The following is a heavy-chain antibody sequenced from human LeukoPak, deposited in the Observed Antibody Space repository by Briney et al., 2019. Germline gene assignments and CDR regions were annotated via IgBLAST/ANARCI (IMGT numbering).Heavy chain of an antibody. CDR1: GGSFSGYY. V-gene: IGHV4-34*01. CDR3: ARGPVVTAILASSPIANTSRHYFDY. Sequence: SETLSLTCAVYGGSFSGYYWSWIRQPPGKGLEWIGEINHIGSTNYNPSLKSRVTISVDTSKNQFSLKLSSVTAADTAVYYCARGPVVTAILASSPIANTSRHYFDYWGQGTLVTVSS. CDR2: INHIGST. J-gene: IGHJ4*02. D-gene: IGHD2-21*02.